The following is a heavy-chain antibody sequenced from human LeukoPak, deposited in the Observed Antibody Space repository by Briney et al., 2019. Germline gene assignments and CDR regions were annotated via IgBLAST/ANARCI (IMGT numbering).Heavy chain of an antibody. V-gene: IGHV5-51*01. D-gene: IGHD6-13*01. CDR3: ARQASSSWYDWFDP. CDR1: GYSFTSYW. J-gene: IGHJ5*02. Sequence: RGESPKISCKGSGYSFTSYWIGWVRQMPGKGLEWMGIIYPGDSDTRYSPSFQGQVTISADKSISTAYLQWSSLKASDTAMYYCARQASSSWYDWFDPWGQGTLVTVSS. CDR2: IYPGDSDT.